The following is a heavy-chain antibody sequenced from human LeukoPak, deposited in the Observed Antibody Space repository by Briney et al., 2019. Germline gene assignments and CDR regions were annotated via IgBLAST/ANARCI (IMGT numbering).Heavy chain of an antibody. Sequence: ASVKVSCKASGGTFSSYAISWVRQAPGQGLEWMGRIIPIFGTANYAQKFQGRVTITTDESTSTAYMELSSLRSEDTAVYYCATGLSSVNGPVLQYWGQGTLVTVSS. J-gene: IGHJ4*02. CDR2: IIPIFGTA. CDR3: ATGLSSVNGPVLQY. V-gene: IGHV1-69*05. CDR1: GGTFSSYA. D-gene: IGHD3/OR15-3a*01.